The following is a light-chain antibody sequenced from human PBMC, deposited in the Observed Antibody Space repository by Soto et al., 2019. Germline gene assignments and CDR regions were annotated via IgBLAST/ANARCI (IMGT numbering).Light chain of an antibody. Sequence: EIVMTQSPATLSVSPGERATLSCRASQSVSSNVAWYQQKPGKAPRLLIYGASIRATGIPARLSGSGSGTDFTLTISRLQSDDFAVYYCQQSNNWPRTFGQGTKLEIK. CDR3: QQSNNWPRT. V-gene: IGKV3-15*01. CDR1: QSVSSN. CDR2: GAS. J-gene: IGKJ2*01.